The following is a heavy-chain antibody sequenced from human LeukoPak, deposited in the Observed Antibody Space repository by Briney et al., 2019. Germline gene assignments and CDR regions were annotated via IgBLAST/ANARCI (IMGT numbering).Heavy chain of an antibody. V-gene: IGHV3-66*01. D-gene: IGHD2-15*01. CDR2: IYSGGST. CDR1: GFTVSSNY. CDR3: ASSELVGFFDY. Sequence: QPGGSLRLSCAASGFTVSSNYMSWVRQAPGKGLEWVSVIYSGGSTYYEDSVKGRFTISRDNSKNTLYLQMNSLRAEDTAVYYCASSELVGFFDYWGQGTLVTVSS. J-gene: IGHJ4*02.